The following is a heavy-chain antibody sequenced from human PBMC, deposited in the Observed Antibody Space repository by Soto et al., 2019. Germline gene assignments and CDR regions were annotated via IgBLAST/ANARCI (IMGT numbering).Heavy chain of an antibody. Sequence: QVHLVQSGAEVKKPGASVKVSCKGSGYTFTSYGITWVRQAPGQGLEWMGWISAHNGNTDYAQKLQGRVTVTRDTSTSTAYRELRSLRSDDTAVYYCARVRYGDYWGQGALVTVSS. V-gene: IGHV1-18*01. CDR2: ISAHNGNT. CDR1: GYTFTSYG. D-gene: IGHD1-1*01. CDR3: ARVRYGDY. J-gene: IGHJ4*02.